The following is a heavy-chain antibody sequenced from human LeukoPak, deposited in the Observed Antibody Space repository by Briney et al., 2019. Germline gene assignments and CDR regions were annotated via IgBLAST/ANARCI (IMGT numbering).Heavy chain of an antibody. CDR2: IKQDGSET. CDR3: ARDRSISRVVTIDF. D-gene: IGHD3-3*01. V-gene: IGHV3-7*01. J-gene: IGHJ4*02. Sequence: GGSLRLSCAASGFSFSNSRMTWVRQSPGKGLEWVANIKQDGSETYYVDSVMGRFTISRLNAKNSVYLQMNSLRAEDTAVYYCARDRSISRVVTIDFWGQGTLVTVSS. CDR1: GFSFSNSR.